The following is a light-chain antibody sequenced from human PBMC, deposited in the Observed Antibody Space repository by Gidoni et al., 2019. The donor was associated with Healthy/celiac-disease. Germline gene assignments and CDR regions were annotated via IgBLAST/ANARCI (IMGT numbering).Light chain of an antibody. V-gene: IGLV3-19*01. CDR3: NSRDSSGNPLYV. Sequence: SSELTQDPAVSVALGQTVRITCQGDSLRSYYASWYQQKPGQAPVLVIYGKNNRPSGIPDRFSRSSSGNTASLTITGAQAEDEADYYCNSRDSSGNPLYVFGTGTKVTVL. CDR1: SLRSYY. J-gene: IGLJ1*01. CDR2: GKN.